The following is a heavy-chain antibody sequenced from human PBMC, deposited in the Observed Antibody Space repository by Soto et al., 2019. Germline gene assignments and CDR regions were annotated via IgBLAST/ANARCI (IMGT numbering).Heavy chain of an antibody. D-gene: IGHD5-18*01. J-gene: IGHJ4*02. CDR1: GFTFSRCG. CDR2: ISYDGSKT. V-gene: IGHV3-30*18. Sequence: QVQLVESGGGVVQPGRSLRLSCAASGFTFSRCGRHWVRQAPGKGLEWVAVISYDGSKTYHADSVKGRFTISRDNSKNTLSLQMNSLRVEDTAVYYCANGSSEFSYGYGFDFWGQGTLVTVSS. CDR3: ANGSSEFSYGYGFDF.